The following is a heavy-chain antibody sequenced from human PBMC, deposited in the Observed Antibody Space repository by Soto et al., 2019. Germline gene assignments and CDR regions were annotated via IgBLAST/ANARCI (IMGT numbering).Heavy chain of an antibody. V-gene: IGHV1-69*13. CDR1: GGTFSSYA. Sequence: SVKVSCKASGGTFSSYAISWVRQAPGQGLEWMGRIIPIFGTANYAQKFQGRVKITADESTSTAYMELSSLRSENKAVYYCARLSTMYLYDSRGPFEYWGQGTLVTVSS. CDR2: IIPIFGTA. J-gene: IGHJ4*02. D-gene: IGHD3-22*01. CDR3: ARLSTMYLYDSRGPFEY.